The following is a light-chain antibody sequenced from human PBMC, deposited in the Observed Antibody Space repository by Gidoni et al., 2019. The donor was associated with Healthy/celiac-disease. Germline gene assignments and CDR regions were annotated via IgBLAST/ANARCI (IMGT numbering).Light chain of an antibody. CDR3: QTWGPVV. CDR1: SGHSSYA. V-gene: IGLV4-69*01. Sequence: QLVLTQSPSASASLGASVKLTCTLSSGHSSYAIAWHQQQPEKGPRYLMKLNSDGSHSKGDGIPDRFSGSSSGAERYLTISSLQSEDEADYYCQTWGPVVFGGGTKLTV. J-gene: IGLJ2*01. CDR2: LNSDGSH.